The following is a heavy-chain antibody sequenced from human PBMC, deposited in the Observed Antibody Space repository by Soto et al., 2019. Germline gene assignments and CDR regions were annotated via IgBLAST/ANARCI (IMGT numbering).Heavy chain of an antibody. V-gene: IGHV4-31*11. CDR3: AREDAARIERWFDA. CDR1: GGSIISASYS. J-gene: IGHJ5*02. D-gene: IGHD6-6*01. Sequence: QVQLQESGPRLVKPSQTLSLSCAVSGGSIISASYSWNWIRQSPGRVLEWIGHIYSSGSTYYNPSLKSRVSISVDMSNNQFSLKLTSVTAADTAVYFCAREDAARIERWFDAWGQGILVTVSS. CDR2: IYSSGST.